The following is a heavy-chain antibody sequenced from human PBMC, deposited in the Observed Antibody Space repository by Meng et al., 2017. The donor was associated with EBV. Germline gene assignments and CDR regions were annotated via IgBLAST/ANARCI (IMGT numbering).Heavy chain of an antibody. CDR1: GGSVNNESYY. J-gene: IGHJ5*02. V-gene: IGHV4-61*01. D-gene: IGHD4-11*01. Sequence: QVQLQESGPGLGKPSETLSLPCTVSGGSVNNESYYWGWIRQPPGKGLEYIGYIYYTGSTNYNSSLKSRVTISLDKSKNQFSLKLTSLTAADTAIYYCARGDYTNYPRWFDPWGQGTLVTVYS. CDR3: ARGDYTNYPRWFDP. CDR2: IYYTGST.